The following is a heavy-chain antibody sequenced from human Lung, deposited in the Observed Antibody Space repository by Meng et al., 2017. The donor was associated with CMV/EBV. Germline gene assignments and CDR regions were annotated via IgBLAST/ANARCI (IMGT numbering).Heavy chain of an antibody. CDR2: ISSSADTK. CDR1: GFTFSNYE. V-gene: IGHV3-48*03. Sequence: GGSLRLXCAASGFTFSNYEMNWVRQAPGKGLEWISYISSSADTKYYADSVKGRFTISRDNTKKSLFLQMNSLRAEDTAVYYCTRVASFAIAFDFLGQGALVTVSS. J-gene: IGHJ4*02. D-gene: IGHD2-2*02. CDR3: TRVASFAIAFDF.